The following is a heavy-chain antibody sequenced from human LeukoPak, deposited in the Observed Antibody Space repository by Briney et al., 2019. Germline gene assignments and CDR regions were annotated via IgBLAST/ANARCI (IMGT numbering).Heavy chain of an antibody. J-gene: IGHJ3*02. D-gene: IGHD3-22*01. Sequence: GGSLRLSCAASGFTFSRFWMNWVRQAPGKGLEWVANIKQDGSEKHYVDSVRGRFTISRDNAKNSLYLQMNSLRAEDTAVYYCAREYDSSGYSDAFDIWGQGTMVTVSS. CDR1: GFTFSRFW. CDR2: IKQDGSEK. CDR3: AREYDSSGYSDAFDI. V-gene: IGHV3-7*01.